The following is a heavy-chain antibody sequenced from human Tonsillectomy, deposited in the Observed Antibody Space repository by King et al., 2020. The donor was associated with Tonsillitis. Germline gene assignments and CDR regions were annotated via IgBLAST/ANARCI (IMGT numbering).Heavy chain of an antibody. J-gene: IGHJ4*02. V-gene: IGHV3-30*01. CDR1: GFTFTKHA. D-gene: IGHD3-22*01. CDR3: ARAYDSSGYYCDY. Sequence: VQLVESGGGVVQPGRSLRLSCAASGFTFTKHAMHWVRQAPGKGLEWVAVMSYDGSNKYYADSVKGRFTISRDNSENTLYLQMNSLRAEDTAVYYCARAYDSSGYYCDYWGQGTLVTVSS. CDR2: MSYDGSNK.